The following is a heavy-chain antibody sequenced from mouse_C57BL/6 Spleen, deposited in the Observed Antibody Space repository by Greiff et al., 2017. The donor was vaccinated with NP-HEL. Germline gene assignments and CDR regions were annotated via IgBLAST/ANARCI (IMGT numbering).Heavy chain of an antibody. D-gene: IGHD1-1*01. CDR3: ASTVVDFDY. CDR2: IYPRSGNT. V-gene: IGHV1-81*01. Sequence: VQVVESGAELARPGASVKLSCKASGYTFTSYGISWVKQRTGQGLEWIGEIYPRSGNTYYNEKFKGKATLTADKSSSTAYMELRSLTSEDSAVYFCASTVVDFDYWGQGTTLTVSS. CDR1: GYTFTSYG. J-gene: IGHJ2*01.